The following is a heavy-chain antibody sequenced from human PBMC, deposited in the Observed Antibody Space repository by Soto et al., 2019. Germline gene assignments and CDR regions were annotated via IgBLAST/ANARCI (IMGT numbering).Heavy chain of an antibody. CDR1: GGTFSSYA. D-gene: IGHD6-6*01. V-gene: IGHV1-69*13. Sequence: SVKVSCKASGGTFSSYAISWVRQAPGQGLEWMGGIVPIFGTANYAQKFQGRVTITADESTSTAYMELSSLRSEDTAVYYCARDRSSSSHPDYFDYWGQGTLVTVSS. CDR2: IVPIFGTA. CDR3: ARDRSSSSHPDYFDY. J-gene: IGHJ4*02.